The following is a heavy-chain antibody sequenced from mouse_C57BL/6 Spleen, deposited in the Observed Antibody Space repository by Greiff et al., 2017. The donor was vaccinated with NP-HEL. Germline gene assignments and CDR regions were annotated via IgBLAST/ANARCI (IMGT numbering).Heavy chain of an antibody. CDR2: IWSGGST. CDR3: ARKRDYDEWYFDV. Sequence: VKLMESGPGLVQPSQSLSITCTVSGFSLTNYGLHWVRQSPGKGLEWLGVIWSGGSTDYNAAFISRLSISKDNSKSQVLFKMNSLQGDDTAIYYCARKRDYDEWYFDVWGTGTTVTVSS. D-gene: IGHD2-4*01. J-gene: IGHJ1*03. CDR1: GFSLTNYG. V-gene: IGHV2-2*01.